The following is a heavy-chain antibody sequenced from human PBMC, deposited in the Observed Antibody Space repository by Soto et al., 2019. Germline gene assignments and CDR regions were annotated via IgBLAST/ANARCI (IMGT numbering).Heavy chain of an antibody. CDR3: ARDAARGEYYYYYGMDV. Sequence: QVQLVESGGGVVQPGRSLRLSCAASGFTFSSYGMHWVRQAPGKGLEWVAVIWYDGSNKYYADSVKGRFTISRDNSKNTLYLQMNSLRAEDTAVYYCARDAARGEYYYYYGMDVWGQGTTVTVSS. D-gene: IGHD7-27*01. J-gene: IGHJ6*02. CDR2: IWYDGSNK. V-gene: IGHV3-33*01. CDR1: GFTFSSYG.